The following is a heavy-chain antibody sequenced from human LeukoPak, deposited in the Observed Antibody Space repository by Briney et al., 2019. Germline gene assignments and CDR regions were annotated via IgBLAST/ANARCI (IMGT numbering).Heavy chain of an antibody. J-gene: IGHJ3*02. V-gene: IGHV4-4*07. CDR1: GGSISSYY. CDR2: IYTSGNT. CDR3: ARAPKALGYCSSTSCYSEDI. Sequence: SETLSLTCTVSGGSISSYYWSWIRQPAGKGVEWIGRIYTSGNTNYNPSLKSRVTMSVDTSKNQFSLRLSSVTAADTAVYYCARAPKALGYCSSTSCYSEDIWGQGTMVTVSS. D-gene: IGHD2-2*01.